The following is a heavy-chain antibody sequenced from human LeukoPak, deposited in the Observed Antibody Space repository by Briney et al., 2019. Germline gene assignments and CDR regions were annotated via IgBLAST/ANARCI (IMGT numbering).Heavy chain of an antibody. V-gene: IGHV4-39*01. CDR2: IYYSGSN. CDR1: YSSTSSRSYY. J-gene: IGHJ4*02. Sequence: NPSETLSPTCTVAYSSTSSRSYYLGWIRQPPGKGLEWIGSIYYSGSNYYNPSLKSRVTISVDTSKNQFSLKLSSVTAADTAVYYCERHGQYQLLQPDYWGQGTLVTVSS. CDR3: ERHGQYQLLQPDY. D-gene: IGHD2-2*01.